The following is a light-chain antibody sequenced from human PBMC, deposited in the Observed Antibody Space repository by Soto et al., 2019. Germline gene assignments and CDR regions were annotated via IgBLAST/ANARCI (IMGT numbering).Light chain of an antibody. CDR2: GAS. CDR1: QTINTY. V-gene: IGKV1-39*01. J-gene: IGKJ4*01. Sequence: IQMTQSPSSLSASVGDRVTITCGASQTINTYLNWYQQKPGRAPKLLIYGASSLQSGVPARFSGSGSGTYFTLTITSLQPEDFAIYYCRQSYSGPLTFGGGTKLEVK. CDR3: RQSYSGPLT.